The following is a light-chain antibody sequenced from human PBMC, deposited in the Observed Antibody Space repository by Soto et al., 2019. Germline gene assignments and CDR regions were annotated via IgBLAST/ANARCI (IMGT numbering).Light chain of an antibody. CDR1: QSVSSN. V-gene: IGKV3-15*01. Sequence: EILVTQSPATLSVSPGEGATLSCRASQSVSSNLAWYQQKPGQAPRLLILGASTRATGIPARFSGSGSGAEFSLTISSLQSEDIATYYCPQYSNWPLTFGRGPKVVVK. CDR2: GAS. J-gene: IGKJ4*01. CDR3: PQYSNWPLT.